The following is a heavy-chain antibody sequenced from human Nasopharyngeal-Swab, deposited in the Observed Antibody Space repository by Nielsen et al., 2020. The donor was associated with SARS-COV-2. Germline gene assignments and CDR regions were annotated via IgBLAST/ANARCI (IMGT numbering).Heavy chain of an antibody. CDR1: GYTLTELS. D-gene: IGHD2-15*01. Sequence: ASVKVSCKVSGYTLTELSMHRVRQAPGKGLEWMGGFDPEDGETIYAQKFQGRVTMTEDTSTDTAYMELSSLRSEDTAVYYCATSAPYCSGGSCYSSWFDPWGQGTLVTVSS. V-gene: IGHV1-24*01. CDR3: ATSAPYCSGGSCYSSWFDP. CDR2: FDPEDGET. J-gene: IGHJ5*02.